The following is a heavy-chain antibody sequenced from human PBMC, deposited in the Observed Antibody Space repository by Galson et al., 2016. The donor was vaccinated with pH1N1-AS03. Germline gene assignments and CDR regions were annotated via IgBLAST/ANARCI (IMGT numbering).Heavy chain of an antibody. CDR3: ARERDSSSSSIFVY. Sequence: SVKVSCKASGGTFSTNGFTWVRQAPGQGLEWMGRIIPMLGRGNYAQKFQGRVTIIADISTSTTYMELSNLTSEDTAIYYCARERDSSSSSIFVYWGQGTQVPVSS. CDR1: GGTFSTNG. J-gene: IGHJ4*02. V-gene: IGHV1-69*04. CDR2: IIPMLGRG. D-gene: IGHD6-6*01.